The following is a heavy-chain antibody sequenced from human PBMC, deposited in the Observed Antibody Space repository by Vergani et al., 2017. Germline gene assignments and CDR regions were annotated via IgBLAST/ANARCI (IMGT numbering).Heavy chain of an antibody. D-gene: IGHD4-11*01. J-gene: IGHJ5*02. CDR1: GFTFSSYG. CDR2: ISGSGGST. Sequence: VQLVESGGGVVQPGRSLRLSCAASGFTFSSYGMHWVRQAPGKGLEWVSAISGSGGSTYYADSVKGRFTISRDNSKNTRYLQMNSLRAEDTAVYYCAKKSNFDPWGQGTLVTVSS. CDR3: AKKSNFDP. V-gene: IGHV3-23*04.